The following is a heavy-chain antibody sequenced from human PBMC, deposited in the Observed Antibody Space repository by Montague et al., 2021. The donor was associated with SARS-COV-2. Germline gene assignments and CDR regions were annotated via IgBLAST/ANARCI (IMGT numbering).Heavy chain of an antibody. V-gene: IGHV3-21*01. CDR1: GFTFSSYS. CDR3: ARETNWSYGSSFDY. D-gene: IGHD1-26*01. CDR2: ISSSSSYI. J-gene: IGHJ4*02. Sequence: SLRLSCAASGFTFSSYSMNWVRQAPGKGLEWVSSISSSSSYIYYADSVKGRFTISRDNAKNSLYLQMNSLRAEDTAVYYCARETNWSYGSSFDYWGQGTLVTVPS.